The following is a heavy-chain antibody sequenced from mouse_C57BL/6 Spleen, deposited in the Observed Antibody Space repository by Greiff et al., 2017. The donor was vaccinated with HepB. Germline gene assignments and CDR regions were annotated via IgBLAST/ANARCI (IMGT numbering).Heavy chain of an antibody. CDR2: IYPGSGST. J-gene: IGHJ4*01. Sequence: QVQLQQPGAELVKPGASVKMSCKASGYNFTSYWITWVKQRPGQGLEWIGDIYPGSGSTNYNEKFKSKATLTVDTSSSTAYMQLSSLTSEDSAVYYCASYYGSYYAMDYWGQGTSVTVSS. D-gene: IGHD1-1*01. CDR3: ASYYGSYYAMDY. CDR1: GYNFTSYW. V-gene: IGHV1-55*01.